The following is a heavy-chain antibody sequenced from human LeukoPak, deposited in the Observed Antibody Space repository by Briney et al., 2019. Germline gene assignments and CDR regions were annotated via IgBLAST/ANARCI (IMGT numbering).Heavy chain of an antibody. V-gene: IGHV4-4*07. CDR1: GGSISSYY. Sequence: SETLSLTCTVSGGSISSYYWSWIRQPAGKGLEWIGRIYTSGSTNYNPSLRSRVTMSVDTSKNQFSLKLSSVTAADTAVYYCARGRYSNFNNWFDPWGQGTLVTVSS. D-gene: IGHD4-11*01. CDR2: IYTSGST. J-gene: IGHJ5*02. CDR3: ARGRYSNFNNWFDP.